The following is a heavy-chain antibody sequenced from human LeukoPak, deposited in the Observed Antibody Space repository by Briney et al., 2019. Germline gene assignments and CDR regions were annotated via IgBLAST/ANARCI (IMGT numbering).Heavy chain of an antibody. D-gene: IGHD6-6*01. CDR3: ARGGYSSSPSDAFDI. Sequence: GGSLRLSCAASGFTFSSYSMNWVRQAPGKGLEWVAVISYDGSNKYYADSVKGRFTISRDNSKNTLYLQMNSLRAEDTAVYYCARGGYSSSPSDAFDIWGQGTMVTVSS. CDR1: GFTFSSYS. V-gene: IGHV3-30*03. J-gene: IGHJ3*02. CDR2: ISYDGSNK.